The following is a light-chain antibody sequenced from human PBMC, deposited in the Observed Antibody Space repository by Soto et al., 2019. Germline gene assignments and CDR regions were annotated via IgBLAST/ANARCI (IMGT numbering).Light chain of an antibody. V-gene: IGKV3-20*01. CDR2: GAS. CDR1: QTVSTNY. CDR3: QQYGSSPRT. Sequence: EIVLTQSPGTLSLSPGERATLSCRASQTVSTNYLAWYQQKPGQAPRLLIYGASSRATGIPDRFSGSGSGTDFIRTSSRLEPEDFAVYYCQQYGSSPRTFGQGTKLEIK. J-gene: IGKJ2*01.